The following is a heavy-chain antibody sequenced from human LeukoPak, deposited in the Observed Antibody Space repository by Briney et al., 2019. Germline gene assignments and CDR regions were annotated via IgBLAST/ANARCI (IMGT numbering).Heavy chain of an antibody. CDR3: ARAPLRWGMYFDY. V-gene: IGHV4-61*02. CDR2: IYTSGST. J-gene: IGHJ4*02. D-gene: IGHD2-8*01. Sequence: SQTLSLTCTVSGGSISSGSYYWSWIRQPAGKGLEWIGRIYTSGSTNYNPSLKSRVTISVDTSKNQFSLKLSSVTAADTAVYYCARAPLRWGMYFDYWGQGTLVTVSS. CDR1: GGSISSGSYY.